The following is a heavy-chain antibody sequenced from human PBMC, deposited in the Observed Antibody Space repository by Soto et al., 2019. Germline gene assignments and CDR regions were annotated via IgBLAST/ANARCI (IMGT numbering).Heavy chain of an antibody. V-gene: IGHV3-23*01. CDR1: GFTFSSDA. CDR3: AKVEYSSGWYEDLIFYYGMDX. CDR2: ISRSGGST. Sequence: GSLTLSCAASGFTFSSDAMSWVRQAPGEGLEWVASISRSGGSTYYGDSVKGRFTISRDNSKKTLYLQMNSLRAEDTAVYYCAKVEYSSGWYEDLIFYYGMDXWGQGTTVTVS. J-gene: IGHJ6*02. D-gene: IGHD6-19*01.